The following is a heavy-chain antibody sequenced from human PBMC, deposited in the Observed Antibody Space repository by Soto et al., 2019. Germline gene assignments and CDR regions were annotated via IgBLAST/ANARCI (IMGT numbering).Heavy chain of an antibody. CDR2: ISASGGGT. CDR1: GFSFSNYA. Sequence: EVHLLESGGGLVQPGGSLRLTCAASGFSFSNYAMTWVRRAPGKGLEWVSAISASGGGTFYADSVKGRFIISRDSSKSTLYLQLNSLRVEDTAVYYCAKSRSSRTSCLGSWGQGTLVTVSS. J-gene: IGHJ5*02. D-gene: IGHD2-2*01. V-gene: IGHV3-23*01. CDR3: AKSRSSRTSCLGS.